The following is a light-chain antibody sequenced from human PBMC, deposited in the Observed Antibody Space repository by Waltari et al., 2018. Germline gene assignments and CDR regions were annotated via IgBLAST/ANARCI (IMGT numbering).Light chain of an antibody. Sequence: EVVLTQSPATLSVSPGDRATLSCRASQSVSDNLAWYQQKPGQAPRLLIFGASTKATGIPARFSGRGTGTEFTLTSSSLRLEDCAVYGGQLDDTFGGGTRVEIQ. CDR2: GAS. J-gene: IGKJ4*01. V-gene: IGKV3D-15*01. CDR1: QSVSDN. CDR3: QLDDT.